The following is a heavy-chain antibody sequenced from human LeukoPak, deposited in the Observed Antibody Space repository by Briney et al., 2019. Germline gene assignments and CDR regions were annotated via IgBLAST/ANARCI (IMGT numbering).Heavy chain of an antibody. CDR3: ARDQQLNDAFDI. D-gene: IGHD6-13*01. CDR2: ISSSSSTI. J-gene: IGHJ3*02. Sequence: GGSLRLSCAASGFTFSSYSMNWVRQAPGKGLEWGSYISSSSSTIYYADSVKGRFTISRDNAKNSLYLQMNSLRAEDTAVYYCARDQQLNDAFDIWGQGTMVTVSS. CDR1: GFTFSSYS. V-gene: IGHV3-48*01.